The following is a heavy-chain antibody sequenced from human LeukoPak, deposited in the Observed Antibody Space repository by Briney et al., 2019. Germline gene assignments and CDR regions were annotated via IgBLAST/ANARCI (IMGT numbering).Heavy chain of an antibody. CDR3: ARAPPAALNWFDP. J-gene: IGHJ5*02. D-gene: IGHD2-2*01. V-gene: IGHV3-30-3*01. Sequence: GGSLRLSCAASGFTFTSYAMSWVRQAPGKGLEWVAVISYDGSNKYYADSVKGRFTISRDNSKNTLYLQMNSLRAEDTAVYYCARAPPAALNWFDPWGQGTLVTVSS. CDR1: GFTFTSYA. CDR2: ISYDGSNK.